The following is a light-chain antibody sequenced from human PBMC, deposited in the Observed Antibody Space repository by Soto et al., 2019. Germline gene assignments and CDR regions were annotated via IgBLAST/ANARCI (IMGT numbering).Light chain of an antibody. CDR1: SSDVGGYKY. Sequence: QSALTQPPSASGSPGQSVTISCTGTSSDVGGYKYVSWYQQYPGKAPKLMIYAVNKRPSGVPDRFSGSKSGNTASLTVSGLQAEDDADYYCSSYAGSNNYVFGTGTKVTVL. CDR2: AVN. J-gene: IGLJ1*01. V-gene: IGLV2-8*01. CDR3: SSYAGSNNYV.